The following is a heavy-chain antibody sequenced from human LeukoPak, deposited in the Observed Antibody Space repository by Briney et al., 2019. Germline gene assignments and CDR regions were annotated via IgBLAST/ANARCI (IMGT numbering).Heavy chain of an antibody. J-gene: IGHJ6*03. Sequence: GGSLRLSSAASGFTFSSYAMSCVPPGPGKGLKWVSATSSGGGSTSYADSGEGRITISRDNSKNTLDLKMKSLRAEAMAVYDCAKSTGAIYYYFCYMDVWGKGTTVTVSS. CDR3: AKSTGAIYYYFCYMDV. D-gene: IGHD7-27*01. CDR2: TSSGGGST. CDR1: GFTFSSYA. V-gene: IGHV3-23*01.